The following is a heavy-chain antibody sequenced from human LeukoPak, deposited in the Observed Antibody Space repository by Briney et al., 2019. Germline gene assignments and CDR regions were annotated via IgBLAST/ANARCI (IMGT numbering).Heavy chain of an antibody. J-gene: IGHJ4*02. CDR2: ISPGGGPT. D-gene: IGHD5-12*01. CDR3: AKDGAWLRFDD. V-gene: IGHV3-23*01. CDR1: GFTFSSYG. Sequence: GGSLRLSCAASGFTFSSYGMHWVRQAPGKGLEWVSGISPGGGPTYYADSVKGRLTISRDDSKNTLYLQMKNLRAEDTAAYYCAKDGAWLRFDDWGQGILVTVSS.